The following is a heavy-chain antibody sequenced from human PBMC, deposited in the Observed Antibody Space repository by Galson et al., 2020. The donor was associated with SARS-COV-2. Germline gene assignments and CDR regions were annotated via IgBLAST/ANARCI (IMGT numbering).Heavy chain of an antibody. CDR1: GYNFNSDW. CDR2: IYPGDSDT. J-gene: IGHJ4*02. Sequence: KIGESLKISCKASGYNFNSDWIGWVRQMPGKGLEWMGIIYPGDSDTRYSLSFQGQVTMSADKSSNTAYLQWSSLKASDTAMYFCARVRSGNYIYDYWGQGTLVTVSS. CDR3: ARVRSGNYIYDY. V-gene: IGHV5-51*01. D-gene: IGHD1-26*01.